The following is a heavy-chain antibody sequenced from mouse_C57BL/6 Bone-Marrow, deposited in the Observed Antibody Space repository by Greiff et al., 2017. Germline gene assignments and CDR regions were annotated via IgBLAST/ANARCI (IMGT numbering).Heavy chain of an antibody. J-gene: IGHJ3*01. CDR3: ARWGLRGGAY. D-gene: IGHD2-4*01. CDR1: GYTFTSYW. Sequence: VQLQQPGAELVKPGASVKLSCKASGYTFTSYWMHWVKQRPGQGLEWIGMIHPNSGSTNYNEKFKSKATLTVDKSSSTAYMQLSSLTSEDSAVYYCARWGLRGGAYWGQGTLVTVSA. CDR2: IHPNSGST. V-gene: IGHV1-64*01.